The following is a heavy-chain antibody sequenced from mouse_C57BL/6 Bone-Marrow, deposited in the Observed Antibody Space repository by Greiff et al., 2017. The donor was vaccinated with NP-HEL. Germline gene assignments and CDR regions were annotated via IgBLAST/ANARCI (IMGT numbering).Heavy chain of an antibody. CDR3: ARFWWLLGDWYFDV. CDR2: ICPGSGST. J-gene: IGHJ1*03. V-gene: IGHV1-55*01. Sequence: QVQLKQPGAELVKPGASVKMSCKASGYTFTSYWITWVKQRPGQGLEWIGDICPGSGSTNYNEKVKSKATLTVDKSTSTAYMQLSSLTSEDSAVYYCARFWWLLGDWYFDVWGTGTTVTVSS. D-gene: IGHD2-3*01. CDR1: GYTFTSYW.